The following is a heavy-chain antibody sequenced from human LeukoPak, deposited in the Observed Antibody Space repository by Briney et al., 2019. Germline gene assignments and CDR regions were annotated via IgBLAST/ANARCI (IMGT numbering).Heavy chain of an antibody. CDR2: INHSRTN. CDR1: SGSFSGYY. V-gene: IGHV4-34*01. D-gene: IGHD3-22*01. CDR3: ARGPGAIVVVTPAWGYFDY. J-gene: IGHJ4*02. Sequence: PSETLSLTCAVYSGSFSGYYWGWIPQPPGKALEWIVEINHSRTNNYNPFLNSPVTISVDTSKNHFPLKLSYATAADTAVYYCARGPGAIVVVTPAWGYFDYWGQGTLVTVSS.